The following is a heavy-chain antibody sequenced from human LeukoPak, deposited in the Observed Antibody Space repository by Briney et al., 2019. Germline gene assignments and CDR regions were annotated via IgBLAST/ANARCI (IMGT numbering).Heavy chain of an antibody. CDR1: GYTFTGYY. D-gene: IGHD3-22*01. V-gene: IGHV1-2*02. CDR2: IKPSSGDT. Sequence: GASVKVSCKASGYTFTGYYVHWVRQAPGQGLEWMGWIKPSSGDTNYAQKFQGRVSMTRDTSISTAYMELSRLTSDDTAVYYCARDSGDYHDSNGYYLNWLDPWGQGTLVTVSS. CDR3: ARDSGDYHDSNGYYLNWLDP. J-gene: IGHJ5*02.